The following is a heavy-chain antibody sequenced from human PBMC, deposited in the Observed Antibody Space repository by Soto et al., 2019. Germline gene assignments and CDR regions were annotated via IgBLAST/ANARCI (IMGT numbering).Heavy chain of an antibody. CDR1: GGSITSTNHY. V-gene: IGHV4-30-4*01. J-gene: IGHJ6*02. Sequence: SETLSLTCNISGGSITSTNHYWSWIRQSPRKGLEWIGYIFHSGNTHYNPSLKSRVTISVDRSKNQLSLRLSSVSAADTAVYYCARAPVVWGVYGMDVWGQGTTVTVSS. D-gene: IGHD2-2*01. CDR2: IFHSGNT. CDR3: ARAPVVWGVYGMDV.